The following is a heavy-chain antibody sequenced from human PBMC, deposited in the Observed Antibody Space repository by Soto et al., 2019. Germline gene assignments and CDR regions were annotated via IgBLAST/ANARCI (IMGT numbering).Heavy chain of an antibody. Sequence: PSETLSLTCTVSGGSISSYYWSWIRQPPGKGLEWIGYIYYSGSTNYNPSLKSRVTISVDTSKNQFSLKLSSVTAADTAVYYCARGGYSYGYPYGYGMDVWGQGTTVTVS. V-gene: IGHV4-59*01. D-gene: IGHD5-18*01. CDR2: IYYSGST. CDR1: GGSISSYY. CDR3: ARGGYSYGYPYGYGMDV. J-gene: IGHJ6*02.